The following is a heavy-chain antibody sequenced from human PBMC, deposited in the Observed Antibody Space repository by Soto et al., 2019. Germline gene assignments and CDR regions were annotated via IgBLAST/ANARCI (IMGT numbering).Heavy chain of an antibody. D-gene: IGHD2-2*02. V-gene: IGHV5-51*01. Sequence: GESLKISCKGSGYSFTSYLIGWVRQMPGKGLEWMGIIHPGDSDTRYSPSFQGQVTISADKSISTAYLQWSSLKASDTAMYYCARHEGYCSSTSCYRSDAFDIWGQGTMVTVSS. CDR3: ARHEGYCSSTSCYRSDAFDI. CDR2: IHPGDSDT. CDR1: GYSFTSYL. J-gene: IGHJ3*02.